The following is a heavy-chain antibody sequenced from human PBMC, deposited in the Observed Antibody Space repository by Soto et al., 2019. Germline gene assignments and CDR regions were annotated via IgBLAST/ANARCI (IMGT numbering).Heavy chain of an antibody. V-gene: IGHV4-4*07. CDR3: VRDGTKTLRDWFDP. J-gene: IGHJ5*02. Sequence: SETLSLTCTVSGASISGFYWSWIRKSAGKGLEWIGRIYATGTTDYNPSLKSRVMMSVDTSKKQFSLKLRSVTAADTAVYYCVRDGTKTLRDWFDPWGQGISVNVSS. CDR2: IYATGTT. CDR1: GASISGFY. D-gene: IGHD1-1*01.